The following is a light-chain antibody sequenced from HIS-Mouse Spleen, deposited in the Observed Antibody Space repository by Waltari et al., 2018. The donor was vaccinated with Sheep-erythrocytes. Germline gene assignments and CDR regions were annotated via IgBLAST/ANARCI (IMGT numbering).Light chain of an antibody. Sequence: QSSLTHPPPVSSPPGQSAPISSTGTSTDVVGYDYAFWYQQHRGKATKLSFYDVSMRPSGVPDRFSGSKSGYAASLTISGRQAEDEVDHYSCSYAGSYNRVFSTGTKVTVL. CDR3: CSYAGSYNRV. J-gene: IGLJ1*01. V-gene: IGLV2-11*01. CDR1: STDVVGYDY. CDR2: DVS.